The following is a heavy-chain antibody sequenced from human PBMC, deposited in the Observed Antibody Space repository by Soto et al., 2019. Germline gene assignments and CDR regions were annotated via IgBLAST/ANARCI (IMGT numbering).Heavy chain of an antibody. CDR2: INHSGST. Sequence: PSETLSLTCTVPGGSISSSSYYWSWIRQPPGKGREWIGEINHSGSTNYNPSLKSRVTISVDTSKNQFSLKLSSVTAADTAVYYCARVRGYSYGYYYYGMDVWGQGTTVTVSS. V-gene: IGHV4-39*07. J-gene: IGHJ6*02. D-gene: IGHD5-18*01. CDR1: GGSISSSSYY. CDR3: ARVRGYSYGYYYYGMDV.